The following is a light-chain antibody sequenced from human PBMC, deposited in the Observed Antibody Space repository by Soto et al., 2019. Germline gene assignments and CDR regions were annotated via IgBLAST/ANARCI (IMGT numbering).Light chain of an antibody. CDR3: GTWDSSLTTYA. J-gene: IGLJ1*01. Sequence: QSVRTQPPSGSAAPGQRGTISSSGSSSDIGRNYVSWYQHLPGTAPKLLIYENNKRPSGIPDRLSGSKSGSSATLGITGLQTGDEADYYCGTWDSSLTTYAFGPGSKVTVL. V-gene: IGLV1-51*02. CDR1: SSDIGRNY. CDR2: ENN.